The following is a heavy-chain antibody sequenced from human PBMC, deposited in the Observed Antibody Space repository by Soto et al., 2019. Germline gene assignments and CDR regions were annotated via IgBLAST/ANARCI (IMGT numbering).Heavy chain of an antibody. CDR3: AKAQYSSYSYYYYGMDV. CDR1: GFTFSSYG. CDR2: ISYDGSNK. Sequence: GGSLRLSCAASGFTFSSYGMHWVRQAPGKGLEWVAVISYDGSNKYYADSVKGRFTISRDNSKNTLYLQMNSLRAEDTAVYYCAKAQYSSYSYYYYGMDVWGQGTTVTVS. D-gene: IGHD6-6*01. J-gene: IGHJ6*02. V-gene: IGHV3-30*18.